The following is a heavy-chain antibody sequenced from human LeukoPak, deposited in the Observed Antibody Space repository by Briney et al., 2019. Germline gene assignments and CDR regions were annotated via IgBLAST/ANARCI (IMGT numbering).Heavy chain of an antibody. CDR1: GFTFGDYA. CDR2: IRSKAYGGTT. CDR3: AKDRCSNGIGCLYYYMDV. Sequence: GGSLRLSCTASGFTFGDYAMSWVRQAPGKGLEWVGFIRSKAYGGTTEYAASVKGRFTISRDDSKSIAYLQMNSLRGEDTAVYYCAKDRCSNGIGCLYYYMDVWGKGTTVTISS. V-gene: IGHV3-49*04. D-gene: IGHD2-8*01. J-gene: IGHJ6*03.